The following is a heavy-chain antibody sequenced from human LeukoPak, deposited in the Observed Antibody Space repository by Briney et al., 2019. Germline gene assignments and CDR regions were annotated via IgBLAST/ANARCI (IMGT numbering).Heavy chain of an antibody. Sequence: ASVKVSCKASGYTFTGYAMNWVRQAPGQGLEWMGWINTNTGNPTYAQGFTGRFVFSLDTSVSTAYLQISSLKAEDTAVYYCARGDYDFWSGYYALGPTRWQYNWFDPWGQGTLVTVSS. CDR1: GYTFTGYA. D-gene: IGHD3-3*01. J-gene: IGHJ5*02. CDR3: ARGDYDFWSGYYALGPTRWQYNWFDP. V-gene: IGHV7-4-1*02. CDR2: INTNTGNP.